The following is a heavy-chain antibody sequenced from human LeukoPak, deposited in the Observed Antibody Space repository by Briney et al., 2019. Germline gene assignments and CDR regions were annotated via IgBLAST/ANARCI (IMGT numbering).Heavy chain of an antibody. CDR3: ARDPRGYYDSSGSAFDI. J-gene: IGHJ3*02. V-gene: IGHV4-59*01. CDR2: FHYSGST. Sequence: SETLSLTCTVAGGSMSSYYWNWIRQPPGKGLEWIGHFHYSGSTNYNPSLKSRVTISVDTSKNQFSLKLSSVTAADTAVYYCARDPRGYYDSSGSAFDIWGQGTMVTVSS. D-gene: IGHD3-22*01. CDR1: GGSMSSYY.